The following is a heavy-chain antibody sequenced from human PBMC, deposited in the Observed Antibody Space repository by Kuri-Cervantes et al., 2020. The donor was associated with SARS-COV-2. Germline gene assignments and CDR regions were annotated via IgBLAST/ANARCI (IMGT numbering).Heavy chain of an antibody. J-gene: IGHJ6*03. Sequence: SVKVSCKASGYTFTSYDINWVRQAPGQGLEWMGGIIPIFGTANYAQKFQGRVTITADESTSTAYMELGSLRSEDTAVYYCASGVLKPTQGYYMDVWGKGTTVTVSS. CDR3: ASGVLKPTQGYYMDV. CDR2: IIPIFGTA. CDR1: GYTFTSYD. V-gene: IGHV1-69*13. D-gene: IGHD1-1*01.